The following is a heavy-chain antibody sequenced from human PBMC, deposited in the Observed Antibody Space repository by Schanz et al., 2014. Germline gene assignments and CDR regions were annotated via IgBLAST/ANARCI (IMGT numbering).Heavy chain of an antibody. CDR3: VGAATYQLLYGVDY. Sequence: QVQLQQWGAGLLKPSETLSLTCAFSGGSFSGYWWTWVRQPPGKGLEWIGYIYYSGSTTYYPSLKSRLTMTGETSKTHFSLKLRSVTAADTAVYYCVGAATYQLLYGVDYWGQGIVVTVSS. J-gene: IGHJ4*02. CDR2: IYYSGST. CDR1: GGSFSGYW. V-gene: IGHV4-34*11. D-gene: IGHD2-2*02.